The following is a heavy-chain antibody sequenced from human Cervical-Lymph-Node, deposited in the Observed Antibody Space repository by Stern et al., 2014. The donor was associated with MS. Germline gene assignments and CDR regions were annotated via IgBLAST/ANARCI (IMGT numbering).Heavy chain of an antibody. CDR3: AKDLHYDFWSVHDAEAFYI. D-gene: IGHD3-3*01. V-gene: IGHV3-9*01. CDR1: GFSFDDYD. CDR2: ISRNRGSV. Sequence: EVQLVEYGGGLVKPGRSLRLFCAASGFSFDDYDMNWVRKAPGKGLAWVSGISRNRGSVGYADSLRGRFSISRDNAKNSLYLQLNSLRAEDTALYYCAKDLHYDFWSVHDAEAFYIWGQGTMVTVSS. J-gene: IGHJ3*02.